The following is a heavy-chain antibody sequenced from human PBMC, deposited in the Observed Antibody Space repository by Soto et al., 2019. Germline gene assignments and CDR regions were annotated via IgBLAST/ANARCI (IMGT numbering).Heavy chain of an antibody. CDR2: IIPILGIA. CDR1: GGTFSSHT. CDR3: ASLSDIVVVPSAMRGYYYYMAV. Sequence: GASVKVSCKASGGTFSSHTISWVRQAPGQGLEWMGRIIPILGIANYAQKFQGRVTITADKSTSTAYMELSSLRSEDTAVYYCASLSDIVVVPSAMRGYYYYMAVWGKGTTVTVSS. J-gene: IGHJ6*03. V-gene: IGHV1-69*02. D-gene: IGHD2-2*01.